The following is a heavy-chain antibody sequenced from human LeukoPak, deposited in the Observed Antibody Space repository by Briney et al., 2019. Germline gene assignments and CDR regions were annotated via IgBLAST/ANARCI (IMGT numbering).Heavy chain of an antibody. CDR1: GYTFTSYA. D-gene: IGHD6-19*01. J-gene: IGHJ5*02. CDR2: INAGNGNT. Sequence: ASVKVSCKASGYTFTSYAMHWVRQAPGQRLEWMGWINAGNGNTKYSQKFQGRVTITRDTYASTAYMELSSLRSEDTAVYYCARLVAGRPNWFDPWGQGTLVTVSS. V-gene: IGHV1-3*01. CDR3: ARLVAGRPNWFDP.